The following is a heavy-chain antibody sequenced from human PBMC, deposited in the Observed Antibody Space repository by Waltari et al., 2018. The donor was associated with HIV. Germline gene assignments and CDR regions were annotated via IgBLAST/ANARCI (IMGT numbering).Heavy chain of an antibody. Sequence: QLQLQESGPGLVKPSETLSLTCTVSGGSISSSSYYWGWIRQPPGKGLEWIGSIYYSGSTYYNPSLKSRVTISVDTSKNQFSLKLSSVTAADTAVYYCARDWSSIVVVPAAIRGGWFDPWGQGTLVTVSS. D-gene: IGHD2-2*01. CDR1: GGSISSSSYY. J-gene: IGHJ5*02. CDR2: IYYSGST. V-gene: IGHV4-39*07. CDR3: ARDWSSIVVVPAAIRGGWFDP.